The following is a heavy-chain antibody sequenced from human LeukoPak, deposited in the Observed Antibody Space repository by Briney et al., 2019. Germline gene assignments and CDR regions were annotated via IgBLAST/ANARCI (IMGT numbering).Heavy chain of an antibody. CDR1: GGSLIGYY. D-gene: IGHD2-2*01. V-gene: IGHV4-59*08. CDR3: ARHVYREGMVV. Sequence: SETLSLTCTVSGGSLIGYYWGWIRQPPGKGLECIGYIHSSEGTAHNASLKSRLTILLDTSKNQFSLTQSSVTAADTAVYYCARHVYREGMVVWGKGTTVTVSS. CDR2: IHSSEGT. J-gene: IGHJ6*04.